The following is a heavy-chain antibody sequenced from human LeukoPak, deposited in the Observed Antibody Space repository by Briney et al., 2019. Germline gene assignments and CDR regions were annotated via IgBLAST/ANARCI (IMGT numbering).Heavy chain of an antibody. Sequence: ASVKVSCKASGYTFTGYYMHWVRQAPGQGLEWMGRINPNSGGINYAQKFQGRVTMTRDTSISTAYMELSRLRSDDTAVYYCARDTVGATTFDYWGQGTLVTVSS. D-gene: IGHD1-26*01. CDR3: ARDTVGATTFDY. CDR1: GYTFTGYY. V-gene: IGHV1-2*06. J-gene: IGHJ4*02. CDR2: INPNSGGI.